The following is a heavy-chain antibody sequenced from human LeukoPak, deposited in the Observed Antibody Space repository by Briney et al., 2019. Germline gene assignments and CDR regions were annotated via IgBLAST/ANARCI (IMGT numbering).Heavy chain of an antibody. D-gene: IGHD6-13*01. V-gene: IGHV3-23*01. CDR3: AKDTSRIAAADVGDY. CDR2: ISGSGGST. J-gene: IGHJ4*02. Sequence: GGSLRLSCAASGFTVSSNYMGWVRQAPGKGLEWVSAISGSGGSTYYADSVKGRFTISRDNSKNTLYLQMNSLRAEDTAVYYCAKDTSRIAAADVGDYWGQGTLVTVSS. CDR1: GFTVSSNY.